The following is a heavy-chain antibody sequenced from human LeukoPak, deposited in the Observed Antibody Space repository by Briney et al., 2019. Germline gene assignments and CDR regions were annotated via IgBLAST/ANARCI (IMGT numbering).Heavy chain of an antibody. V-gene: IGHV3-30*18. D-gene: IGHD3-22*01. CDR2: MTNDGSKK. J-gene: IGHJ2*01. CDR1: GCTFSIYG. Sequence: GGSLRLSCSVSGCTFSIYGMHWVRQAPGKGLEWVAVMTNDGSKKDYADSVKGRFTISRDNSKNTLYLQMNSLRADDTAVYYCAKPLHYYYSNAAWYFVLWGRSTLVTVSS. CDR3: AKPLHYYYSNAAWYFVL.